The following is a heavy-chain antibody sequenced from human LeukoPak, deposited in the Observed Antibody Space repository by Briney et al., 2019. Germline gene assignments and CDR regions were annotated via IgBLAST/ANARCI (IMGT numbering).Heavy chain of an antibody. CDR2: IHYSGST. D-gene: IGHD3-22*01. CDR3: ARWGSSGYFFDY. J-gene: IGHJ4*02. CDR1: GGSISSGGYY. Sequence: SETLSLTCTVSGGSISSGGYYWSWIRQHPGKGLEWIGYIHYSGSTYYNPSLKSRVTISVDTSKNQFSLKLSSVTAADTAVYYCARWGSSGYFFDYWGQGTLVTVSS. V-gene: IGHV4-31*03.